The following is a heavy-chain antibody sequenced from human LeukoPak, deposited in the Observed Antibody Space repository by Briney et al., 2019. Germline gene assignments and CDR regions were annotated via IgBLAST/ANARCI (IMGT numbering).Heavy chain of an antibody. CDR3: VKDIGGDVIPRRFDS. J-gene: IGHJ4*02. D-gene: IGHD3-10*01. V-gene: IGHV3-9*01. CDR2: IAWNSGIT. Sequence: PGGSLRLSCAASGFTFDDYTMHWVRQVPGKGLEWVSGIAWNSGITGYADSVKGRFTISRDNAKNSLSLQMNSLRAEDTAFYYCVKDIGGDVIPRRFDSWGQGTLVTVSS. CDR1: GFTFDDYT.